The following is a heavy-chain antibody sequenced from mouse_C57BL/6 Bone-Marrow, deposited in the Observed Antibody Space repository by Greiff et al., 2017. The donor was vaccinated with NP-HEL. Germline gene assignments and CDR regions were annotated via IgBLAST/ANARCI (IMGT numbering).Heavy chain of an antibody. V-gene: IGHV1-82*01. CDR3: AKRGRQAMDD. Sequence: QVQLQQSGPELVKPGASVKISCKASGYAFSSSWMNWVKQRPGKGLEWIGRIYPGDGDTNYNGKFKGKATLTADKSSSTAYMQLSSLTSEDSAVYFCAKRGRQAMDDWGQGTSVTVSS. CDR1: GYAFSSSW. CDR2: IYPGDGDT. J-gene: IGHJ4*01. D-gene: IGHD4-1*01.